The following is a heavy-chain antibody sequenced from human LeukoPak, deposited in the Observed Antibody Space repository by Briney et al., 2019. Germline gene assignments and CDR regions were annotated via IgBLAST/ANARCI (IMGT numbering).Heavy chain of an antibody. CDR2: IIPIFGTA. Sequence: GSSVKVSCKASGGTLSSYAISWVRQAPGQGLEWMGGIIPIFGTANYAQKFQGRVTITTDESTSTAYMELSSLRSEDTAVYYCATSSGYFEYFQHWGQGTLVTVSS. D-gene: IGHD3-22*01. J-gene: IGHJ1*01. CDR3: ATSSGYFEYFQH. V-gene: IGHV1-69*05. CDR1: GGTLSSYA.